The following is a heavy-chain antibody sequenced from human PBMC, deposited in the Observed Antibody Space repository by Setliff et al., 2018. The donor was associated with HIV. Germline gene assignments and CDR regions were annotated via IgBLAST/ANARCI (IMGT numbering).Heavy chain of an antibody. CDR3: ATLDY. CDR2: INPNSGDT. Sequence: ASVKVSCKTSGYAITGYYIHWVRQAPGQGLEWMGWINPNSGDTNYAQKFQGRVTMTTDTSISTAYMELSRLRSDDTAVYYCATLDYWGQGTLVTVS. V-gene: IGHV1-2*02. J-gene: IGHJ4*02. CDR1: GYAITGYY.